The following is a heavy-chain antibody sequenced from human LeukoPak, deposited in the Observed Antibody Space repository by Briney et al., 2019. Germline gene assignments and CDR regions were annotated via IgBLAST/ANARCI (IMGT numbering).Heavy chain of an antibody. CDR1: GGSISSSSYY. J-gene: IGHJ4*02. Sequence: PSETLSLTCTVSGGSISSSSYYWGWIRQPPGKGLEWIGSIYYSGSTYYNPSLKSRVTISVDRSKNQFSLKLSSVTAADTAVYYCATTPNYYDSSGYYPVRPNPNDYWGQGTLVTVSS. CDR3: ATTPNYYDSSGYYPVRPNPNDY. V-gene: IGHV4-39*07. CDR2: IYYSGST. D-gene: IGHD3-22*01.